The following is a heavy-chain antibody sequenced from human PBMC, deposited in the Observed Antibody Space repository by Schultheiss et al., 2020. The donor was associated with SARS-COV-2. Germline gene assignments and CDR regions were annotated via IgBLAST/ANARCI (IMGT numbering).Heavy chain of an antibody. Sequence: SQTLSLTCTVSGGSISSYYWSWIRQPAGKGLEWIGSIYHSGSTYYTPSLKSRITVSVDTSNNQFSLKLRSVTAADTAVYYCARDLLWVPGAMGFDYWGQGALVTVSS. CDR3: ARDLLWVPGAMGFDY. D-gene: IGHD2-2*01. CDR1: GGSISSYY. CDR2: IYHSGST. J-gene: IGHJ4*02. V-gene: IGHV4-4*07.